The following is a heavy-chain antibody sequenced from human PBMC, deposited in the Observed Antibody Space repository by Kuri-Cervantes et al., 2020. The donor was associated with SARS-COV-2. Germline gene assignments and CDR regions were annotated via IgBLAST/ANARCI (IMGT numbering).Heavy chain of an antibody. Sequence: SVNVSCKASGGTFSSYAISWVRQAPGQGLEWMGGIIPIFGTANYAQKFQGRVTITADKSTSTAYMELSSLRSEDTAVYYCARATGTTGPRAFDIWGQGTMVTVSS. CDR3: ARATGTTGPRAFDI. V-gene: IGHV1-69*06. CDR2: IIPIFGTA. CDR1: GGTFSSYA. J-gene: IGHJ3*02. D-gene: IGHD1-1*01.